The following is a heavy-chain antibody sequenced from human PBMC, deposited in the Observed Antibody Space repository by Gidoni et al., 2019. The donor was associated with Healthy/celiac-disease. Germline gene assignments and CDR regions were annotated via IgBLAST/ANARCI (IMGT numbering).Heavy chain of an antibody. J-gene: IGHJ6*02. CDR2: IYHSGST. D-gene: IGHD1-26*01. Sequence: QVQLQESGPGLVKPSGTLSLTCAVPGGSIRSSNWWSWVRQPPGKGLEWIGEIYHSGSTNYNPSLKSRVTISVDKSKNQFSLKLSSVTAADTAVYYCAREGGSGSYYYGMDVWGQGTTVTVSS. CDR1: GGSIRSSNW. CDR3: AREGGSGSYYYGMDV. V-gene: IGHV4-4*02.